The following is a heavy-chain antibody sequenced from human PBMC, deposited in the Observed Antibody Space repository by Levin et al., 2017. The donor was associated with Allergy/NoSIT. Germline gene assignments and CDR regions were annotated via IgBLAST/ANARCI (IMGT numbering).Heavy chain of an antibody. CDR2: IYYSGST. V-gene: IGHV4-39*01. CDR3: ARQKRGPYCSGSSCYPGWFDP. Sequence: SETLSLTCTVSSGSISSSSYYWGWIRQPPGTGLAWIGSIYYSGSTYYNPSLKSRVTTSVDTSKNQFSLKLSSVTAADTAVYYCARQKRGPYCSGSSCYPGWFDPWGQGTLVTVSS. J-gene: IGHJ5*02. CDR1: SGSISSSSYY. D-gene: IGHD2-15*01.